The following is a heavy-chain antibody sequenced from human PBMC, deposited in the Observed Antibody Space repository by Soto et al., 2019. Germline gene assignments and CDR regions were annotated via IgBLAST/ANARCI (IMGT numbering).Heavy chain of an antibody. CDR2: INPNSGGT. D-gene: IGHD2-2*02. CDR3: ARELGRRTTGYCSSTSCYTVLAFEI. J-gene: IGHJ3*02. CDR1: GYTFTGYY. V-gene: IGHV1-2*04. Sequence: ASVKVSCKASGYTFTGYYMHWVRQAPGQGLGWMGWINPNSGGTNYAQKFQGWVTMTRDTSISTAYMELRRLRSDDTAVYYCARELGRRTTGYCSSTSCYTVLAFEIWGQGTMVTVSS.